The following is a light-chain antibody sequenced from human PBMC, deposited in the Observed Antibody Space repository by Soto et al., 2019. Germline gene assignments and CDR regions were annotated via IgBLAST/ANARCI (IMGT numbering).Light chain of an antibody. CDR1: NIGSKS. Sequence: ELTQPPSVSVAPGKTARITCGGNNIGSKSVHWYQQKPGQAPVLVIYYDSDRPSGIPERFSGSNSGNTATLTISRVEAGDEADYYCQVWDSSSDHHVVFGGGTKLTVL. J-gene: IGLJ2*01. CDR3: QVWDSSSDHHVV. V-gene: IGLV3-21*04. CDR2: YDS.